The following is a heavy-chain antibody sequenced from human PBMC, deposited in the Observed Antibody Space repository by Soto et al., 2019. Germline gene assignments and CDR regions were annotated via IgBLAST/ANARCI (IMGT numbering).Heavy chain of an antibody. CDR3: CLEYCSGGSCYYDY. V-gene: IGHV1-69*01. D-gene: IGHD2-15*01. Sequence: QVQLVQSGAEVKKPGSSVKVSCKASGGTFSSYAISWVRQAPGQGLEWMGGIIPIFGTANYAQKFQGRVTITADESTSTAYMEFRSLRSEDTAVYYCCLEYCSGGSCYYDYWGQGTLVTVSS. J-gene: IGHJ4*02. CDR2: IIPIFGTA. CDR1: GGTFSSYA.